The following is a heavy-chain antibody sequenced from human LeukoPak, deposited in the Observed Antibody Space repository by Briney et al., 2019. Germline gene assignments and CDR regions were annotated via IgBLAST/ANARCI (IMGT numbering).Heavy chain of an antibody. V-gene: IGHV1-3*01. D-gene: IGHD3-3*01. CDR3: AKVRSGGGLDY. J-gene: IGHJ4*02. CDR2: INAGIGNT. CDR1: GGTFISYA. Sequence: ASVKVSCKASGGTFISYAISWVRQAPGQRLEWKGWINAGIGNTKYSQKFQGRVTITRDTSASTAYMELSSLRSEDTAVYYCAKVRSGGGLDYWGQGTLVTVSS.